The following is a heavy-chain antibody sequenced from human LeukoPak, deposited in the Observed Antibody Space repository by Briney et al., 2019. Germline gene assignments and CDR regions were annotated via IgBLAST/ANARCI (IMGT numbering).Heavy chain of an antibody. V-gene: IGHV3-74*01. CDR3: ARAYGSGRGNWFDP. CDR2: INSDGSST. D-gene: IGHD3-10*01. CDR1: GFTFSSYW. J-gene: IGHJ5*02. Sequence: GGSLRLSCAAPGFTFSSYWMHWVRHAPGKGLVWVSRINSDGSSTSYADSVKGRFTISRDNAKNTLYLQMNSLRAEDTAVYYCARAYGSGRGNWFDPWGQGTLVTVSS.